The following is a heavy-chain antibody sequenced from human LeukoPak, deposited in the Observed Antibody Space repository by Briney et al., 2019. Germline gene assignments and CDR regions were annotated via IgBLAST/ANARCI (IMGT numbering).Heavy chain of an antibody. CDR2: IIPILGIA. Sequence: ASVKVSCKASGGTFSSYAISWVRQAPGQGLEWMGRIIPILGIANYAQKFQGRVTITADKSTSTAYMELSSLRSEDTAVYYCARVRFYSSSWYIKDGWFDPWGQGTLVTVSS. J-gene: IGHJ5*02. CDR3: ARVRFYSSSWYIKDGWFDP. D-gene: IGHD6-13*01. V-gene: IGHV1-69*04. CDR1: GGTFSSYA.